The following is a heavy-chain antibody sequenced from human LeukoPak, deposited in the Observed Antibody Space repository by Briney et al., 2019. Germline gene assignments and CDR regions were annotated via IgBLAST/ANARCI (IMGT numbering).Heavy chain of an antibody. CDR3: ARGGPTYYYDSSGSTFDY. Sequence: ASVKVSCKASGYTFTSYGISWVRQAPGQGLEWMGWISAYNGNTNYAQKLQGRVTMTTDTSTSTAYMELRSLRSDDTAVYYCARGGPTYYYDSSGSTFDYWGQGTLVTVSS. D-gene: IGHD3-22*01. J-gene: IGHJ4*02. CDR1: GYTFTSYG. CDR2: ISAYNGNT. V-gene: IGHV1-18*01.